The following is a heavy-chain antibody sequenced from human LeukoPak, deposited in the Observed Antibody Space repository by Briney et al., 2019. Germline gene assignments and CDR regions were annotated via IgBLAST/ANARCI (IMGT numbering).Heavy chain of an antibody. CDR1: GGSFSGYY. J-gene: IGHJ4*02. Sequence: SETLSLTCAVYGGSFSGYYWSWIRQPPGKGLEWIGEIYHSGSTNYNPSLKSRVTISVDKSKNQFSLKLSSVTAADTAVYYCARVPYGSGSYHLDYWGQGTLVTVSS. D-gene: IGHD3-10*01. V-gene: IGHV4-34*01. CDR3: ARVPYGSGSYHLDY. CDR2: IYHSGST.